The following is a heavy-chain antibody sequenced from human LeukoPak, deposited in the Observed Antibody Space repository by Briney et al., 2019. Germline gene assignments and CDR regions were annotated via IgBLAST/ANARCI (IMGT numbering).Heavy chain of an antibody. Sequence: RSSETLSLTCTVSGGSISSYYWSWIRQPPGKGLEWIGYIYYTGSTNYNPSLKSRVTISVDTSKNQFSLRLSSVTAADTAVYYCARRAHSGGWYYFDYWGPGTLVTVSS. CDR3: ARRAHSGGWYYFDY. CDR2: IYYTGST. D-gene: IGHD6-13*01. CDR1: GGSISSYY. J-gene: IGHJ4*02. V-gene: IGHV4-59*08.